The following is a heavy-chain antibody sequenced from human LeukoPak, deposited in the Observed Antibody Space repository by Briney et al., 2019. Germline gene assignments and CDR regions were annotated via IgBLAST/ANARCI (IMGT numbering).Heavy chain of an antibody. CDR2: IYYSGST. Sequence: SETLSLTCTVSGGSISSYYWSWIRQPPGKGLEWIGYIYYSGSTNYNPFLKSRVTISVDTSKNQFSLKLSSVTAADTAVYYCAATYYYDSSGAFDIWGQGTMVTVSS. D-gene: IGHD3-22*01. CDR3: AATYYYDSSGAFDI. J-gene: IGHJ3*02. CDR1: GGSISSYY. V-gene: IGHV4-59*08.